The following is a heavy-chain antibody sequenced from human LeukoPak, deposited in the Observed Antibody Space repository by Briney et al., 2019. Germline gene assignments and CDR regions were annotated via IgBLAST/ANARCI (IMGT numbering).Heavy chain of an antibody. D-gene: IGHD3-10*01. CDR1: GFTFSDYY. Sequence: GGSLRLSCAASGFTFSDYYMSWIRQAPGKGLEWVSGISGSGGSTYYADSVKGRFTISRDNSKNRLYLQMNSLRAEDTAVYYCAKRPRGNYLDPFDYWGQGTLVTVSS. J-gene: IGHJ4*02. V-gene: IGHV3-23*01. CDR3: AKRPRGNYLDPFDY. CDR2: ISGSGGST.